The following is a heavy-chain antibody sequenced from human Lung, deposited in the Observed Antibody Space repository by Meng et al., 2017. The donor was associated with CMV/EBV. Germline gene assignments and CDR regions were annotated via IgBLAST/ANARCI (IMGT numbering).Heavy chain of an antibody. D-gene: IGHD3-10*01. Sequence: ESXKISCVASGFTFSSSYMSWVRQAPGKGLEWVANIKYDGSDKGYVGYVEGRFTISRDNAKNSVYLQMNTLRVEDTAVYYCARDPHFGALDYWGQGTLVTVSS. CDR2: IKYDGSDK. CDR3: ARDPHFGALDY. CDR1: GFTFSSSY. J-gene: IGHJ4*02. V-gene: IGHV3-7*01.